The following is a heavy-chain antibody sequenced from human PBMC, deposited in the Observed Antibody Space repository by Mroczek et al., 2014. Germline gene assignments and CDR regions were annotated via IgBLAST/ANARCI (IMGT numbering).Heavy chain of an antibody. CDR3: ARRSPRREPDAFDI. V-gene: IGHV4-61*02. CDR2: IYTSGST. J-gene: IGHJ3*02. D-gene: IGHD1-26*01. Sequence: KESGPGLVKPSQTLSLTCTVSGGSISSGSYYWSWIRQPAGKGLEWIGRIYTSGSTNYNPSLKSRVTMSVDTSKNQFSLKLSSVTAADTAVYYCARRSPRREPDAFDIWGQGTMVTVSS. CDR1: GGSISSGSYY.